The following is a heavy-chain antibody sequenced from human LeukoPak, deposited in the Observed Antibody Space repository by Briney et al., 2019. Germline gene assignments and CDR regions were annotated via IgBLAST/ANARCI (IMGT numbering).Heavy chain of an antibody. J-gene: IGHJ6*03. V-gene: IGHV1-2*02. D-gene: IGHD2-2*02. CDR3: ARASFVGYQLLHHYYYYYMDV. Sequence: ASVKVSCKASGYTFTGYYMHWVRQAPGQGLEWMGWINPNSGGTNYAQKFQGRVTMTRDTSISTAYMELSRLRSDDTAVYYCARASFVGYQLLHHYYYYYMDVWGKGTTVTVSS. CDR2: INPNSGGT. CDR1: GYTFTGYY.